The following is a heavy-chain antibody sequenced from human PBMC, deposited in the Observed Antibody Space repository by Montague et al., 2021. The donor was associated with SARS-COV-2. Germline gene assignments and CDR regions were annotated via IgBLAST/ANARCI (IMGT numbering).Heavy chain of an antibody. Sequence: SLRLSCAASGFTFNTYYIHWVRQAPGKGLVWVSRINSDGSSTTYADSVKGRFTITRDNAKNTVYLQMNSLRAEGTAVYYCARDREPWLLQYYFDYWGQGTLVTVSS. CDR1: GFTFNTYY. V-gene: IGHV3-74*01. CDR3: ARDREPWLLQYYFDY. J-gene: IGHJ4*02. D-gene: IGHD6-19*01. CDR2: INSDGSST.